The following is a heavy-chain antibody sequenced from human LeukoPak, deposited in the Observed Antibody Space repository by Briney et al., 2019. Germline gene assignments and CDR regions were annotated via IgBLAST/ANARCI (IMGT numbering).Heavy chain of an antibody. V-gene: IGHV4-39*07. D-gene: IGHD3-3*01. Sequence: SETLSLTCTVSGHSISRSSYFWAWIRQPPGKGLEWIGSVYSSGSTYYNPSLRSQITISVDTSKNQFSLKLTSVAAADTAMYYCTRDMEYPGAGFDYWGQGIPVTVSP. CDR1: GHSISRSSYF. CDR3: TRDMEYPGAGFDY. CDR2: VYSSGST. J-gene: IGHJ4*02.